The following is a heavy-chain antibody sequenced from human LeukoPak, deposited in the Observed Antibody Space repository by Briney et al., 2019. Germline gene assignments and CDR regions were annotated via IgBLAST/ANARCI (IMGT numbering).Heavy chain of an antibody. D-gene: IGHD3-10*01. CDR3: ARGAVLLWFGELGNGMDV. Sequence: PSETLSLTCAVYGGSISSYYWSWIRQPAGKGLEWIGRIYTSGSTNYNPSLKSRVTMSVDTSKNQFSLKLSSVTAADTAVYYCARGAVLLWFGELGNGMDVWGKGTTVTISS. CDR1: GGSISSYY. CDR2: IYTSGST. J-gene: IGHJ6*04. V-gene: IGHV4-59*10.